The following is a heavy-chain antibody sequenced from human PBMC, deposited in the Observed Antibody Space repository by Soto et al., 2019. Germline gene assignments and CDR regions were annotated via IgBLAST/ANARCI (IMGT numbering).Heavy chain of an antibody. V-gene: IGHV1-18*01. CDR1: GYTFTRYG. D-gene: IGHD2-8*01. J-gene: IGHJ6*02. CDR2: ISGYNGDT. Sequence: QGHLVQSVAEVKKPGTSVKVSCKASGYTFTRYGISWVRQAPGQGLEWMGWISGYNGDTNYAQNLQARVTMTIATTTSTAYMELRSLTSDDPAVYYCAKNGQPPYYYYGLDVWGQGTTVTVSS. CDR3: AKNGQPPYYYYGLDV.